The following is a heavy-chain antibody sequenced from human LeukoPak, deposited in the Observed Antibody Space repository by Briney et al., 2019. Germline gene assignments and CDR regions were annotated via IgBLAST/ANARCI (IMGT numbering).Heavy chain of an antibody. CDR3: ARRSSGGSWVFDY. D-gene: IGHD2-15*01. V-gene: IGHV3-33*01. CDR2: IWYGGSNK. Sequence: PGGSLRLSCAASGFTFSSYGMHWVRQAPGKGLEWVAVIWYGGSNKYYADSVKGRFTISRDNSKNTLYLQMNSLRAEDTAVYYCARRSSGGSWVFDYWGQGTLVTVSS. J-gene: IGHJ4*02. CDR1: GFTFSSYG.